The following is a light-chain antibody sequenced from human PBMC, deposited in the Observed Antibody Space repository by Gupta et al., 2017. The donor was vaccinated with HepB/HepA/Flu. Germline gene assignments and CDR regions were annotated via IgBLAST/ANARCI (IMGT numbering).Light chain of an antibody. CDR2: ENN. V-gene: IGLV1-51*02. CDR1: SSNIGNNY. Sequence: QSVLTQPPSVSEAPGQKVTISCSGSSSNIGNNYVSWYQQLPGTAPKLLIYENNKRPSGIPDRFSGSKSGTSASLGITGLQTGDEADYYCGTCDSSLSAGVFGGGTKLTVL. CDR3: GTCDSSLSAGV. J-gene: IGLJ3*02.